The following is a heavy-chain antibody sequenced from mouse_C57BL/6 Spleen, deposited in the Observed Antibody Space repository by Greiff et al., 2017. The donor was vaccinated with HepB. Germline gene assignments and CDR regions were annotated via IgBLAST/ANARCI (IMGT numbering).Heavy chain of an antibody. CDR3: ARVTYYSNCDY. V-gene: IGHV5-4*03. D-gene: IGHD2-5*01. CDR2: ISDGGSYT. J-gene: IGHJ2*01. Sequence: DVKLVEPGGGLVKPGGSLKLSCAASGFTFSSYAMSWVRQTPEKRLEWVATISDGGSYTYYPDNVKGRFTISRDNAKNNLYLQMSHLKSEDTAMYYCARVTYYSNCDYWGQGTTLTVSS. CDR1: GFTFSSYA.